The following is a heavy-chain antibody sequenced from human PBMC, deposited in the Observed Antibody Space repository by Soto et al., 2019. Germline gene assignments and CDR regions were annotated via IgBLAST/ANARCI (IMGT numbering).Heavy chain of an antibody. CDR3: VRDVAFDYVN. CDR1: GFSFSSYW. CDR2: IKQDESEK. D-gene: IGHD3-16*01. Sequence: EVQLVESGGGLVQPGGSLRISCTVSGFSFSSYWMSWVRQAPGKGLEWVASIKQDESEKYYVDSVKGRFTISRDNVDDSLFLQMNSLSADDTAVYFCVRDVAFDYVNWGQGTLVTDSS. J-gene: IGHJ4*02. V-gene: IGHV3-7*01.